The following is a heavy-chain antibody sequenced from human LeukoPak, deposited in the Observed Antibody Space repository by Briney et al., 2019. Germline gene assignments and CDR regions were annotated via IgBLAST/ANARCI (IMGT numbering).Heavy chain of an antibody. J-gene: IGHJ4*02. V-gene: IGHV3-74*01. CDR2: INERATII. CDR1: GFTFSNYW. D-gene: IGHD3-16*01. CDR3: ERDLILVWTPGDDFDH. Sequence: GGSLRLSCAASGFTFSNYWMHWVRQAPGKGLEWVSRINERATIISYADSVKGRFTISRENARNTLYLQMNSLTAEDTAVYYCERDLILVWTPGDDFDHWGQGTLVTVSS.